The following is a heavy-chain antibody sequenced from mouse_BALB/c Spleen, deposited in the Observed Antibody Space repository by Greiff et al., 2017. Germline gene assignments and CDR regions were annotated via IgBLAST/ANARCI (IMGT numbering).Heavy chain of an antibody. D-gene: IGHD2-4*01. CDR3: ARSGDYDGYAMDY. CDR1: GYAFSSYW. Sequence: QVQLQQSGAELVRPGSSVKISCKASGYAFSSYWMNWVKQRPGQGLEWIGQIYPGDGDTNYNGKFKGKATLTADKSSSTAYMQLSSLTSEDSAVYFCARSGDYDGYAMDYWGQGTSVTVSS. J-gene: IGHJ4*01. CDR2: IYPGDGDT. V-gene: IGHV1-80*01.